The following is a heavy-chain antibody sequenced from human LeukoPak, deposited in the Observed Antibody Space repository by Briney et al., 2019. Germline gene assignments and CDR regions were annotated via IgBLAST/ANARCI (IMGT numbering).Heavy chain of an antibody. V-gene: IGHV4-59*02. CDR2: IYYTGT. D-gene: IGHD3-22*01. Sequence: PSETLSLTCTVSGGSVTDYYWSWIRQSPGKGLEWIGYIYYTGTSYNPSLKSRVTISADTSKNQFSLKLSSVTAADTAVYYCARAGYYYDSSGYPRWFDPWGQGTLVTVSS. CDR1: GGSVTDYY. J-gene: IGHJ5*02. CDR3: ARAGYYYDSSGYPRWFDP.